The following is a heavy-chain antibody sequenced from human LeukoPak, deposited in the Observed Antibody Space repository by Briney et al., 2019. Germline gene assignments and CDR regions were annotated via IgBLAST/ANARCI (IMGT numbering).Heavy chain of an antibody. V-gene: IGHV3-7*04. CDR3: ARDPYDSSWGLCYFDY. J-gene: IGHJ4*02. Sequence: GGSLRLSCAASGFTFSSYWMSWVHQAPGKGLQGVANIKQDGSDKYYVDSVKGRFTISRDNAKNSLYLQMNSLRAEDTAVYYCARDPYDSSWGLCYFDYWGQGNLVTVSS. D-gene: IGHD3-22*01. CDR2: IKQDGSDK. CDR1: GFTFSSYW.